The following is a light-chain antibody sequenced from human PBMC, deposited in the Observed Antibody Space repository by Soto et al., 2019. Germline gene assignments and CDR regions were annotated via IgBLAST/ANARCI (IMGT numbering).Light chain of an antibody. CDR3: QQYNNWPFT. CDR2: AAS. V-gene: IGKV3-15*01. CDR1: QGVSNN. J-gene: IGKJ3*01. Sequence: EIVMTQSPATLSVSPGERATLSCRASQGVSNNLAWYQQKPGQAPRLLIYAASTMATGIPARFSGSGSGTEFTLTISSLKSEDFAVYDCQQYNNWPFTFGPGTKVGI.